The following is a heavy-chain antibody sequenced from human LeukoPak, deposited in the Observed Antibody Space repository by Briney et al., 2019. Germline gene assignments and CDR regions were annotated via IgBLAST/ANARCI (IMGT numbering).Heavy chain of an antibody. J-gene: IGHJ5*02. D-gene: IGHD3-10*01. CDR2: ISGSGGST. CDR3: AKDAGYYGSGRDWFDP. CDR1: GFTFSSYA. V-gene: IGHV3-23*01. Sequence: GGSLRLSCAASGFTFSSYAMSWVRQAPGKGLEWVSAISGSGGSTYYADSVKGRFTISRDNSKNTLYLQMNSLRAEDTAVYYCAKDAGYYGSGRDWFDPWGQGTLATVSS.